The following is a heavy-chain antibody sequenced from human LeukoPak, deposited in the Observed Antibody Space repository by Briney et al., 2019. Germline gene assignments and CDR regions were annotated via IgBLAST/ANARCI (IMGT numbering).Heavy chain of an antibody. Sequence: SETLSLTCTVSGGSISSYYWSWIRQPPGKGLEWIGYIYYSGSTNYNPFLKSRVTISVDTSKNQFSLKLSSVTAADTAVYYCARHRGIAVAAFDYWGQGTLVTVSS. CDR3: ARHRGIAVAAFDY. CDR2: IYYSGST. CDR1: GGSISSYY. D-gene: IGHD6-19*01. J-gene: IGHJ4*02. V-gene: IGHV4-59*08.